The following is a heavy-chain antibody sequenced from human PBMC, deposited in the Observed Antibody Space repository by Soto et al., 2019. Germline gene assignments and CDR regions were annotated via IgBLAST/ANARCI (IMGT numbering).Heavy chain of an antibody. Sequence: PGESLKISCKGSRYNFTNYWIGWVRQMPGKGLEWMGIIYPDDSDTKYSPSFRGQVTISADKSISTAYLQWSSLKASDTAMYYCAISSGYYYYFDYWGQGTLVTVSS. V-gene: IGHV5-51*01. D-gene: IGHD3-22*01. CDR1: RYNFTNYW. CDR2: IYPDDSDT. CDR3: AISSGYYYYFDY. J-gene: IGHJ4*02.